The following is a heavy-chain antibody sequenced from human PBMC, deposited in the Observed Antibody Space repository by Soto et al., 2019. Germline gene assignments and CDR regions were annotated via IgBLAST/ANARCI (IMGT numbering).Heavy chain of an antibody. CDR2: IIPMFGTA. CDR1: GGSFSTDS. Sequence: QVQLVQSGAEVKKPGSSVKVSCKASGGSFSTDSISWVRQAPGQGLEWMGGIIPMFGTANNAQKFQGRVTITADESTSTAYMEMSSLRSEDTAVYLCAREIDGYYGMDVWGQGTTVIVAS. J-gene: IGHJ6*02. CDR3: AREIDGYYGMDV. V-gene: IGHV1-69*12.